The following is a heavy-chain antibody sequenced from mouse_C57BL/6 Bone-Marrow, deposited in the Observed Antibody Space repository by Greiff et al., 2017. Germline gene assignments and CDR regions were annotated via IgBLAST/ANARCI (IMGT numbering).Heavy chain of an antibody. CDR1: GFTFSSYG. J-gene: IGHJ1*03. CDR2: ISSGGSYT. CDR3: ARHARLGWGYFDV. D-gene: IGHD3-2*02. V-gene: IGHV5-6*01. Sequence: EVQGVESGGDLVKPGGSLKLSCAASGFTFSSYGMSWVRHTPDKRLEWVATISSGGSYTYYPDSVKGRFTISRDNAKNTLYLQMSSLKSEDTAMDYCARHARLGWGYFDVWGTGTTVTVSS.